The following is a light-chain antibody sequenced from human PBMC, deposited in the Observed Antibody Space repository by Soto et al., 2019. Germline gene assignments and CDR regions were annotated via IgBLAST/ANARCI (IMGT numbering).Light chain of an antibody. V-gene: IGKV3-11*01. J-gene: IGKJ5*01. CDR1: RSVSSY. CDR2: DAS. Sequence: EIVLTQSPATLSLSPGESATLSCRATRSVSSYLAWYQQKPGRAPRLLIYDASSRPTDIPARFSGSGSGTDFTLTISSLEPEDFALYYCQQRSNWPITFGQGTRLEIK. CDR3: QQRSNWPIT.